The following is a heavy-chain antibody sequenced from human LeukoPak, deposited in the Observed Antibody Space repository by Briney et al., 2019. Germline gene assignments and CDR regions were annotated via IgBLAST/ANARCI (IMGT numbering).Heavy chain of an antibody. CDR3: SRDRQRYSSGWYLY. V-gene: IGHV3-48*02. Sequence: QAGGSLRLSCAASGFTFSSYSMNWARQAPGKGLEWVSYISSSSSTIYYADSVKGRFTISRDNAKNSLYLQMNSLRDEDTAVYYCSRDRQRYSSGWYLYWGQGTLVTVSS. CDR2: ISSSSSTI. J-gene: IGHJ4*02. D-gene: IGHD6-13*01. CDR1: GFTFSSYS.